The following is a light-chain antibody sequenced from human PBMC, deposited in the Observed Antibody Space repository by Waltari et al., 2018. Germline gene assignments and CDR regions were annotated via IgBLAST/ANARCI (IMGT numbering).Light chain of an antibody. CDR1: STDVEVSDP. Sequence: QSALPQPPSPSGSPAQSLTSSCTALSTDVEVSDPVFWSQQHPGKAPKLLIYEVTTRPSGVPDRFSGSKSDNTASLAVSGLQAEDEADYYCSSYAGGSSLMFGGGTKLTVL. CDR2: EVT. J-gene: IGLJ3*02. V-gene: IGLV2-8*01. CDR3: SSYAGGSSLM.